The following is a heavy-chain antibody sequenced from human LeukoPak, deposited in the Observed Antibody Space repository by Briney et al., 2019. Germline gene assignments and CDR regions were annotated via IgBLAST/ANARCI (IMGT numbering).Heavy chain of an antibody. CDR2: IYYSGST. D-gene: IGHD1-26*01. Sequence: PSETLSLTCTVSGGSISSSSYYWGWIRQPPGKGLEWIGSIYYSGSTYYNPSLKSRVTISVDTSKNQFSLKLSSVTAADTAVYYCARDPGGWELLRCDYWGQGTLVTVSS. CDR1: GGSISSSSYY. J-gene: IGHJ4*02. V-gene: IGHV4-39*07. CDR3: ARDPGGWELLRCDY.